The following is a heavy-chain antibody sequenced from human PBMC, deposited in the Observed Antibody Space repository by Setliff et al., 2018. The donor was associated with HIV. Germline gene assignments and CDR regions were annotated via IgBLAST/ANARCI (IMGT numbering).Heavy chain of an antibody. CDR3: VRGPQWLVQKGRVYYFDY. Sequence: TSETLSLTCAVYGGSISDYNWRWIRQSPGKGLEWIGEITHNGSMNYNLSLKSRVTISVDTSKNQVSLKLNSMTAADTAVYFCVRGPQWLVQKGRVYYFDYWGQGTLVTVSS. CDR1: GGSISDYN. D-gene: IGHD6-19*01. J-gene: IGHJ4*02. CDR2: ITHNGSM. V-gene: IGHV4-34*01.